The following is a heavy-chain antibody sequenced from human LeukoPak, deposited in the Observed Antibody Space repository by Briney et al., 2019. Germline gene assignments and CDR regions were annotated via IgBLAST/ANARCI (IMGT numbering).Heavy chain of an antibody. J-gene: IGHJ5*02. D-gene: IGHD3-22*01. Sequence: RGGSLRLSCAASGCTFSSYWMNWVRQAPGKGLEWGANIKHDGSNKYYVDSVKGRFTISRDNAKNSLYLQMNSLRAEDTAVYYCARQSGYYNPEKNWFPAWGQGSLVTVSS. V-gene: IGHV3-7*01. CDR2: IKHDGSNK. CDR3: ARQSGYYNPEKNWFPA. CDR1: GCTFSSYW.